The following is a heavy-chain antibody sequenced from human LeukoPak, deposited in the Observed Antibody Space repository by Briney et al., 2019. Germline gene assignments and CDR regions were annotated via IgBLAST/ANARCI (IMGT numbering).Heavy chain of an antibody. V-gene: IGHV4-38-2*01. J-gene: IGHJ4*02. D-gene: IGHD3-3*01. CDR3: ARPSTIFGMWDFVT. Sequence: SETLSLTCDVSGYSIIRGYYWAWIRQPPGKGLEWIATISHNGNTYYNPSNPSLKSRLTISLDASKNQFSLKVSSVTAADMAIYYCARPSTIFGMWDFVTWGQGALVTVSS. CDR1: GYSIIRGYY. CDR2: ISHNGNT.